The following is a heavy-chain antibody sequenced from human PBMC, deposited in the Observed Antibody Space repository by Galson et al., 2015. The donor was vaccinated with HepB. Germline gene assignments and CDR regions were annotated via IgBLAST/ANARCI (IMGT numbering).Heavy chain of an antibody. V-gene: IGHV4-59*01. CDR1: GGSISSYY. CDR3: ARQRSYWYFDL. J-gene: IGHJ2*01. CDR2: IYYSGST. Sequence: ETLSLTCTVSGGSISSYYWSWIRQPPEKGLEWIGYIYYSGSTNYNPSLKSRVTISVDTSKNQFSLKLSSVTAADTAVYYCARQRSYWYFDLWGRGTLVTVSS.